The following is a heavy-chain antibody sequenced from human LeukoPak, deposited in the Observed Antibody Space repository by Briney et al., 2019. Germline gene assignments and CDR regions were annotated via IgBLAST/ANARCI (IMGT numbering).Heavy chain of an antibody. D-gene: IGHD3-16*01. CDR2: IYTSGST. Sequence: SETLSLTCTVSGGSISSGSYYWSWIRQPAGKGLEWIGRIYTSGSTNYNPSLKSRVTISVDTSKNQFSLKLSSVTAADTAVYYCARNHVRGYYTDVWGKGTTVTISS. J-gene: IGHJ6*03. V-gene: IGHV4-61*02. CDR1: GGSISSGSYY. CDR3: ARNHVRGYYTDV.